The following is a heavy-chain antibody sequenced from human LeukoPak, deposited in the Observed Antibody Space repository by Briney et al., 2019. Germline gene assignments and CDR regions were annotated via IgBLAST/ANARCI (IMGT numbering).Heavy chain of an antibody. D-gene: IGHD1-7*01. Sequence: GGSLRLSCAASGFTFSNYWVHWVRQAPGKGLVWVSRINPDGSTINYADSVKGRFTISRDNAKNTLYLQMNSLGAEDTAVYYCATAGNYRFDYWGQGTLVTVSS. J-gene: IGHJ4*02. CDR3: ATAGNYRFDY. V-gene: IGHV3-74*01. CDR1: GFTFSNYW. CDR2: INPDGSTI.